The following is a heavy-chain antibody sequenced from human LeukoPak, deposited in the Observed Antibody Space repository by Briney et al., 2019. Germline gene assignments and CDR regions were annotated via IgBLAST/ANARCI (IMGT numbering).Heavy chain of an antibody. CDR2: IYKTGST. CDR1: GGSVSSGSYY. Sequence: SETLSLTCTVSGGSVSSGSYYWSWIRQRPGKGLEWIGYIYKTGSTYYNPSLKSRVTMSVDTSRNQFSLKVNSVTAADTAVYYCARDVLRWGQGTLVTVSS. V-gene: IGHV4-31*03. CDR3: ARDVLR. J-gene: IGHJ4*02.